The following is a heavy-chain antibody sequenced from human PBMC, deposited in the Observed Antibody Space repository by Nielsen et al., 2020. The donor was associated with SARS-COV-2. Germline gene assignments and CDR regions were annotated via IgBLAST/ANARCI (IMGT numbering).Heavy chain of an antibody. Sequence: GESLKISCEVSGFTFSDYWMTWVRQAPGKGLEWVASINGDGGDKYYVDSVKGRFTISRDNSKNSLFLQLNNLRAEDTAVYYCVYGVLESWGQGTLVIVSS. J-gene: IGHJ4*02. CDR2: INGDGGDK. D-gene: IGHD3-16*01. CDR3: VYGVLES. CDR1: GFTFSDYW. V-gene: IGHV3-7*03.